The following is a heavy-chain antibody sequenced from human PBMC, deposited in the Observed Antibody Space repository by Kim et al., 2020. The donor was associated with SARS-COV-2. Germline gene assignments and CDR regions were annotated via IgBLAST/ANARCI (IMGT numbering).Heavy chain of an antibody. CDR1: GFTFSSYG. J-gene: IGHJ6*01. CDR2: ISNNGGSK. D-gene: IGHD1-1*01. V-gene: IGHV3-64*04. Sequence: GGSLRLSCSASGFTFSSYGMNWVRQAPGKGLECVSNISNNGGSKYYVDSVKGRFTISRDNSKNTLYLQMNSLRAEDTAVYYCAKEAKNVYNVSPTDYYY. CDR3: AKEAKNVYNVSPTDYYY.